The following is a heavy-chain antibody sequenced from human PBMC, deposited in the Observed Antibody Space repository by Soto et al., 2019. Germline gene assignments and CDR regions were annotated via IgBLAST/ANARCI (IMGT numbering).Heavy chain of an antibody. J-gene: IGHJ4*02. D-gene: IGHD3-22*01. Sequence: SETLALTCTVSGGSISSGDYYWSWIRQPPGKGLEWIGYIYYSGSTYYNPSLKSRVTISVDMSKNQFSLKLSSVTAADTAEYFCARSYYYDSSAFYHFDYWGQGALVTVSS. V-gene: IGHV4-30-4*02. CDR2: IYYSGST. CDR1: GGSISSGDYY. CDR3: ARSYYYDSSAFYHFDY.